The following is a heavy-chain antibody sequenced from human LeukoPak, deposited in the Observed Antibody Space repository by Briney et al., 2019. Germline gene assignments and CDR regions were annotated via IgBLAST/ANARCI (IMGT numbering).Heavy chain of an antibody. CDR1: GFTFDDYA. D-gene: IGHD6-13*01. J-gene: IGHJ4*02. V-gene: IGHV3-9*01. Sequence: GGSLRLSCAASGFTFDDYAMHWVRQAPGRGLEWVSGISWNSGSIGYADSVKGRFTISRDNAKNSLYLQMNSLRAEDTALYYCAKDLTAAGKGPADYWGQGTLVTVSS. CDR3: AKDLTAAGKGPADY. CDR2: ISWNSGSI.